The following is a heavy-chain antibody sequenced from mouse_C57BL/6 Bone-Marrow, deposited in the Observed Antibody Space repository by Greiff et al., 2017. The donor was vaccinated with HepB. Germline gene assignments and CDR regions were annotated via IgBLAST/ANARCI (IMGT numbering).Heavy chain of an antibody. D-gene: IGHD2-3*01. Sequence: QVQLQQSGAELVRPGTSVKVSCKASGYAFTNYLIEWVKQRPGQGLEWIGVINPGSGGTNYNEKFKGKATLTADKSSSTAYMQLSSLISEDSAVYFCAREGWLPYYFDYWGQGTTLTVSS. CDR1: GYAFTNYL. V-gene: IGHV1-54*01. J-gene: IGHJ2*01. CDR3: AREGWLPYYFDY. CDR2: INPGSGGT.